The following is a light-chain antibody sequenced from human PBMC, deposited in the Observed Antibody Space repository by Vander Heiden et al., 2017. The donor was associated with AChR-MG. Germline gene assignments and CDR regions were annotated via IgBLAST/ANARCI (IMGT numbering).Light chain of an antibody. CDR1: SEDVGSYTL. Sequence: QSALAQPAFVSGSPGQSITISCTGTSEDVGSYTLVAWYQQHPGKAPKRRIFDVSQRPSGVSPRFSGSKSGKKASLTISGLQADDEADYHCCSYAGRYYGFGTGT. CDR2: DVS. J-gene: IGLJ1*01. V-gene: IGLV2-23*02. CDR3: CSYAGRYYG.